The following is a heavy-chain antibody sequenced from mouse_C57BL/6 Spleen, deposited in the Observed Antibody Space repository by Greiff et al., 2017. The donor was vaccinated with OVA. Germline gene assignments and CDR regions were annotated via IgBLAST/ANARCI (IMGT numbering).Heavy chain of an antibody. CDR1: GFTFSSYG. D-gene: IGHD2-5*01. CDR2: ISSGGSYT. Sequence: EVHLVESGGDLVKPGGSLKLSCAASGFTFSSYGMSWVRQTPDKRLEWVATISSGGSYTYYPDSVKGRFTISRDNAKNTLYLQMSSLKSEDTAMYYCARRSYYSNLFDYWGQGTTLTVSS. CDR3: ARRSYYSNLFDY. V-gene: IGHV5-6*01. J-gene: IGHJ2*01.